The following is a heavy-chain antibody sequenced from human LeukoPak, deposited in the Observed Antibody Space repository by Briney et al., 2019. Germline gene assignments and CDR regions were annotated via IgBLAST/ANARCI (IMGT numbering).Heavy chain of an antibody. CDR1: GFTFGSYT. V-gene: IGHV3-43*01. CDR2: ISWDGVST. Sequence: PGGSLRLSCAASGFTFGSYTMHWVRQTPGKGLEWVSIISWDGVSTYYADSWKGRFTISRDNSKSALYLQMNGLRTEDTAFYYCAKDGGSAATRPIDFWGQGTLVTVSS. CDR3: AKDGGSAATRPIDF. D-gene: IGHD1-26*01. J-gene: IGHJ4*02.